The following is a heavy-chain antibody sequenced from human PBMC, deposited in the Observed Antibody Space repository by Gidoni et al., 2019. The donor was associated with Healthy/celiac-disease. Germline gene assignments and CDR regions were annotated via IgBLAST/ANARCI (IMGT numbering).Heavy chain of an antibody. D-gene: IGHD4-17*01. CDR2: INTNTGNP. J-gene: IGHJ3*02. CDR1: GYTFTSYA. Sequence: QVQLVQSGSELKKPGASVKVSCKASGYTFTSYAMNWVQQAPGQGLEWMGWINTNTGNPTYAQGLTGRFVFSWATSASTAYLQFSSQKAGDTAVYYGARDRGGSLGYDSGDSGRVLFDIWGQGTMVTVSS. CDR3: ARDRGGSLGYDSGDSGRVLFDI. V-gene: IGHV7-4-1*02.